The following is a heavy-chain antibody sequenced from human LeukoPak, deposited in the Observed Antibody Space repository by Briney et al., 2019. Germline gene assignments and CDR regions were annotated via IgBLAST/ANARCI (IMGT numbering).Heavy chain of an antibody. J-gene: IGHJ3*02. V-gene: IGHV3-48*04. CDR2: ISSSSSTI. CDR1: GFTFSSYS. Sequence: GGSLRLSCAASGFTFSSYSMNWVRQAPGKGLEWVSYISSSSSTIYYADSVKGRFTISRDNAKNSLYLQMNSLRAEDTAVYYCARGGYGDYVWDAFDIWGQGTMVTVSS. CDR3: ARGGYGDYVWDAFDI. D-gene: IGHD4-17*01.